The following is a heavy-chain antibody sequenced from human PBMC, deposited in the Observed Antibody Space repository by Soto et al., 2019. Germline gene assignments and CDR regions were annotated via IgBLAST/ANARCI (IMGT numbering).Heavy chain of an antibody. J-gene: IGHJ1*01. Sequence: SETLSLTCTVSGGSISSGGSYWGWVRQPPGKGLEWIGYIYYSGNTYFNPSLKSRVTLAVDTSKNQFSLNLSSVTAADTAGYYFFKYCSNPQDPFAYRAQGT. CDR2: IYYSGNT. CDR3: FKYCSNPQDPFAY. D-gene: IGHD6-13*01. V-gene: IGHV4-30-4*01. CDR1: GGSISSGGSY.